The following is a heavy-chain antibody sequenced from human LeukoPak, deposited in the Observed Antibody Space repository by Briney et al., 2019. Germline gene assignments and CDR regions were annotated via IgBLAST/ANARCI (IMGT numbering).Heavy chain of an antibody. CDR2: IWYDGRNK. V-gene: IGHV3-33*06. Sequence: GGSMRLSCAASGFTFSSNAMNWVRQAPGKGLEWVAVIWYDGRNKYYADSVKGRFTISRDNSKNTLYLQMNSLRAEDTAVYYCAKGAAAGKYYFDYWGQGTLVTVSS. D-gene: IGHD6-13*01. J-gene: IGHJ4*02. CDR3: AKGAAAGKYYFDY. CDR1: GFTFSSNA.